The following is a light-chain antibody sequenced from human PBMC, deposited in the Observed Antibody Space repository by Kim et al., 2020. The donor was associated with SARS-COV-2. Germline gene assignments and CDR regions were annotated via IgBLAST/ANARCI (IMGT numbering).Light chain of an antibody. J-gene: IGLJ3*02. CDR1: NIGSKS. CDR3: QVWDSSSDHPV. V-gene: IGLV3-21*04. Sequence: APGKTARITCGGNNIGSKSVHWYQQKPGQAPVLVIYYDSDRLSGIPERFSGSNSGNTATLTISRVEAGDEADYYCQVWDSSSDHPVFGGGTKLTVL. CDR2: YDS.